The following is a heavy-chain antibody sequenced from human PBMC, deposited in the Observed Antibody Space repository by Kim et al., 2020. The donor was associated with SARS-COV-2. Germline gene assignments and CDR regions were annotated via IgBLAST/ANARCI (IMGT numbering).Heavy chain of an antibody. J-gene: IGHJ4*02. Sequence: IYYADSVKGRFTISRDNAKNALYLQMNSLRAEDTAVYYCARDYPQLVFDYWGQGTLVTVSS. D-gene: IGHD6-13*01. CDR3: ARDYPQLVFDY. CDR2: I. V-gene: IGHV3-21*01.